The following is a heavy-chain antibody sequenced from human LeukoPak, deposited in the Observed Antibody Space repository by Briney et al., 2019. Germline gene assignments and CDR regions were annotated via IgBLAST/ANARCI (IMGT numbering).Heavy chain of an antibody. V-gene: IGHV4-31*03. CDR1: GGSISSGGYY. CDR3: ARSAVVTASYYYGMDV. Sequence: SQTLSLTCTVSGGSISSGGYYWSWIRQHPGKGLEWIGYIYYSGSTYYNPFLKSRVTISVDTSKNQFSLKLSSVTAADTAVYYCARSAVVTASYYYGMDVWGQGTTVTVCS. CDR2: IYYSGST. D-gene: IGHD2-21*02. J-gene: IGHJ6*02.